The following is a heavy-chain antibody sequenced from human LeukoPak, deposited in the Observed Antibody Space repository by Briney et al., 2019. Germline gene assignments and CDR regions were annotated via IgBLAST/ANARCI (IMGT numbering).Heavy chain of an antibody. J-gene: IGHJ3*01. CDR3: AGGYAFDV. Sequence: SQTLSLTCAISGDSVSNNNGAWNWIRQSPSRGLEWLGRTYYRSQWHNDYARSVMSRISVDPDTSKNQFSLHLSSVTPGDTAVYYCAGGYAFDVWGQGTMVTVSS. V-gene: IGHV6-1*01. CDR1: GDSVSNNNGA. D-gene: IGHD3-16*01. CDR2: TYYRSQWHN.